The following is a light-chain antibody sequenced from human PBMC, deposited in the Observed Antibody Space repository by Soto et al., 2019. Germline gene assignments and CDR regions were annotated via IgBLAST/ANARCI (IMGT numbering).Light chain of an antibody. CDR1: QSVNSLY. CDR2: GAS. CDR3: QYYSGSHT. V-gene: IGKV3-20*01. Sequence: EIVLSQSPGTLSLSPGERATLSCRASQSVNSLYLAWYQQKPGQAPRLLIYGASGRATGIPDRFSGSGSGTDFSLTISRLEPEDFAVYYCQYYSGSHTFGGGTKMEI. J-gene: IGKJ4*01.